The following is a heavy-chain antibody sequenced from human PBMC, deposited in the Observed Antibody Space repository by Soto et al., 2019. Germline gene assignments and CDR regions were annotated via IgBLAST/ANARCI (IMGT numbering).Heavy chain of an antibody. CDR3: AKIRSGRLLWYYYGMDV. D-gene: IGHD3-3*01. CDR1: GFTFSSYA. Sequence: EVQLLESGGGLVQPGGSLRLSCAASGFTFSSYAMRWVRQAPGKGLEWVSAISGSGGSTYYADSVKGRFTISRDNSKNTLYLQMNSLRAEDTAVYYCAKIRSGRLLWYYYGMDVWGQGTTVTVSS. CDR2: ISGSGGST. J-gene: IGHJ6*02. V-gene: IGHV3-23*01.